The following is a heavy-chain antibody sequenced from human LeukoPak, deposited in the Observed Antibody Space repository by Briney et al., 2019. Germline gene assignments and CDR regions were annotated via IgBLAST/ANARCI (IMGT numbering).Heavy chain of an antibody. J-gene: IGHJ4*02. CDR3: ATDLAAAAGKVDY. V-gene: IGHV1-24*01. Sequence: ASVKVSCKASGYTFTSYYMHWVRQAPGKGLEWMGGFDPEDGETIYAQKFQGRVTMTEDTSTDTAYMELSSLRSEDTAVYYCATDLAAAAGKVDYWGQGTLVTVSS. CDR1: GYTFTSYY. D-gene: IGHD6-13*01. CDR2: FDPEDGET.